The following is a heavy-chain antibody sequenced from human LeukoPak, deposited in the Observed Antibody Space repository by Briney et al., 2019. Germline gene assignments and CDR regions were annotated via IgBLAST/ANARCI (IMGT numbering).Heavy chain of an antibody. CDR1: GYTFTGYY. CDR2: INPNSGGT. J-gene: IGHJ3*02. Sequence: ASVKVSCKASGYTFTGYYMHWVRQAPGQGLEWMGWINPNSGGTNYAQKFQGRVTMTRDTSISTAYMELSRLRSDDTAVYYCASLDYYDSSGYPPDAFDIWGQGPMVTVSS. CDR3: ASLDYYDSSGYPPDAFDI. D-gene: IGHD3-22*01. V-gene: IGHV1-2*02.